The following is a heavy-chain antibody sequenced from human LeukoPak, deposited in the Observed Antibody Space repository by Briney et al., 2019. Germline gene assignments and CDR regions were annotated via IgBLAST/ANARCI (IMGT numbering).Heavy chain of an antibody. CDR2: VDGGGGGT. Sequence: GGSLRLSCVASGFPFSSYWMTWVRQAPGRGLEWVSSVDGGGGGTYYADSVKGRFTISRDNSKDTLYLQMNGLRAEDTAVYFCAKQSAGSAAWYSLHYDFWGQGTLVTVSS. V-gene: IGHV3-23*01. CDR3: AKQSAGSAAWYSLHYDF. CDR1: GFPFSSYW. D-gene: IGHD6-13*01. J-gene: IGHJ4*02.